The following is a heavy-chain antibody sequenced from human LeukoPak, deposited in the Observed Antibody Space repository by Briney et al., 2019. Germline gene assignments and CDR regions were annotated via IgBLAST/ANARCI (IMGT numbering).Heavy chain of an antibody. J-gene: IGHJ4*02. V-gene: IGHV3-73*01. D-gene: IGHD3-10*01. Sequence: PGGSLRLSCVASGFTFSGSAIHWVRQASGKGLESVGHIRSKTNNYATAYAASVKGRFTISRDDSKNTAYLQMSSLETDDTAIYYCTKPRGYGSGTYYDYWGQGTLVTVSS. CDR3: TKPRGYGSGTYYDY. CDR1: GFTFSGSA. CDR2: IRSKTNNYAT.